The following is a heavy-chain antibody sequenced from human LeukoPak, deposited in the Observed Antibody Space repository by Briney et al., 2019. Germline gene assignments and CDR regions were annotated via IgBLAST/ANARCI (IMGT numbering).Heavy chain of an antibody. CDR2: ISSSGSTI. CDR1: GFTFSDYY. D-gene: IGHD3-3*01. CDR3: ARDRYDFWSGTLFDP. Sequence: GGSLRLSCAASGFTFSDYYMNWIRQAPGKGLEWVSYISSSGSTIYYADSVKGRFTISRDNAKNSLYLQMNSLRAEDTAVYYCARDRYDFWSGTLFDPWGQGTLVTVSS. V-gene: IGHV3-11*04. J-gene: IGHJ5*02.